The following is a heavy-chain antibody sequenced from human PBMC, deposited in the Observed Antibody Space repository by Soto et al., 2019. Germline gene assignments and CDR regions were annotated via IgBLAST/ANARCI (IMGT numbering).Heavy chain of an antibody. CDR1: GGTFSSYA. CDR2: IIPIFGTA. V-gene: IGHV1-69*13. D-gene: IGHD6-13*01. Sequence: SVKVSCKASGGTFSSYAISWVRQAPGQGLEWMGGIIPIFGTANYAQKFQGRVTITADESTSTAYMELSSLRSEDTAVYYCAGGITAGGTRGDQKWFDPWGQGSLVTVSS. J-gene: IGHJ5*02. CDR3: AGGITAGGTRGDQKWFDP.